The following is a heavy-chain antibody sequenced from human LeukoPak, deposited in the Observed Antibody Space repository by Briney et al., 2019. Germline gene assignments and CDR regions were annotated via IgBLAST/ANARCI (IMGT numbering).Heavy chain of an antibody. J-gene: IGHJ4*02. Sequence: PGGSLRLSCAASGFTFSNAWMSWVRQAPGKGLEWVGRIKSKTGGGTTDYAAPVKGRFTISRDDSKNTLYLQMNSLKTEDTAVYYCTTEPHSSSWYGDNWGQGTLVTVSS. CDR2: IKSKTGGGTT. D-gene: IGHD6-13*01. V-gene: IGHV3-15*01. CDR3: TTEPHSSSWYGDN. CDR1: GFTFSNAW.